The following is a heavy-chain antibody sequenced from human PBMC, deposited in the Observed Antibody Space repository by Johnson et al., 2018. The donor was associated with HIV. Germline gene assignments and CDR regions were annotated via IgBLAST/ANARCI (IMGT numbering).Heavy chain of an antibody. J-gene: IGHJ3*01. Sequence: QVQLVESGGGVVQPGRSLKIYCAVSEFTLSDYAMHWVRLAPGKGLEWVAVISYDGSMRYYGDSVKGRFTISRDNAKNSVYLQMNNLRADDTTVYYCVRGHYGSGSYYAFEVWGQGTMVTVSS. CDR3: VRGHYGSGSYYAFEV. CDR2: ISYDGSMR. D-gene: IGHD3-10*01. V-gene: IGHV3-30*04. CDR1: EFTLSDYA.